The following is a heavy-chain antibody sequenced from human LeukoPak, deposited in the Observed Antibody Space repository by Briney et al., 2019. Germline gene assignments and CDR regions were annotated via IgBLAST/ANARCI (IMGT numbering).Heavy chain of an antibody. CDR2: IKQDGSET. Sequence: PGGSLRLSCAASGFSFTTYWMNWVRQVPGKGLEWVATIKQDGSETHYVDSVKGRFIISRDNARNSLYLQMNILRAEDTGTYYCARAGTHNQLLCHYWGQGTPVTVSS. CDR1: GFSFTTYW. D-gene: IGHD2-2*01. CDR3: ARAGTHNQLLCHY. V-gene: IGHV3-7*01. J-gene: IGHJ4*02.